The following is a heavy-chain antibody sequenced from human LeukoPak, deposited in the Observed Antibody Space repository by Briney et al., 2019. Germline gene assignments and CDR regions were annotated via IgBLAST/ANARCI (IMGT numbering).Heavy chain of an antibody. Sequence: SETLSLTCTVSGGSVNNNHYYWVWIRQPPGKGLEWIGSIYFSGTTYYNPSLKSRATISVDTSKNQFSLKVSSVTAADTAVYYCARNLPGYYYGMDVWGQGTTVTVSS. V-gene: IGHV4-39*07. CDR3: ARNLPGYYYGMDV. D-gene: IGHD1-14*01. J-gene: IGHJ6*02. CDR2: IYFSGTT. CDR1: GGSVNNNHYY.